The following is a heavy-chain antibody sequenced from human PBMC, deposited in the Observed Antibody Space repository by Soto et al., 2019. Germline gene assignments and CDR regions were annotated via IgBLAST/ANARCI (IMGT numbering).Heavy chain of an antibody. Sequence: GCSLRQCFPSSVLIDNSYWMSWVRQAPGKGLEWVANIKQDGSEKYYVDSVKGRFTISKDNAKNSLYLQMNSLRAEDTAVYYCARDSPTIDYWGQGT. J-gene: IGHJ4*02. CDR2: IKQDGSEK. CDR1: VLIDNSYW. V-gene: IGHV3-7*01. CDR3: ARDSPTIDY.